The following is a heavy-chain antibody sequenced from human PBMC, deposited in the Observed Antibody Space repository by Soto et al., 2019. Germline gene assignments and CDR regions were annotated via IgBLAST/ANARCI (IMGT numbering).Heavy chain of an antibody. CDR1: GGSVNGYY. D-gene: IGHD3-3*01. Sequence: SETLSLTCAVYGGSVNGYYWNWIRQPPGKGLEWNGEINHTGGTHYNPSPKSRVTMSVDTSKNQFSLRLSSVTAADTAIYYCATRITVFGLLIPPFDPWGQGTQVTVSS. J-gene: IGHJ5*02. V-gene: IGHV4-34*01. CDR2: INHTGGT. CDR3: ATRITVFGLLIPPFDP.